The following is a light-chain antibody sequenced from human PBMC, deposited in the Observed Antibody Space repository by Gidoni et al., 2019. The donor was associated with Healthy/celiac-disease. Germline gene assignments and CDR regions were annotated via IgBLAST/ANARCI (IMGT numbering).Light chain of an antibody. CDR3: CSYAGSSTFGV. J-gene: IGLJ3*02. CDR2: EVS. Sequence: QSALTQPASGSGSPGQAITISCTGTSSDVGSYNLVSWYQQHPGKAPKLMIYEVSQRPSGVSNRFSGSKSGNTASLTISGLQAEDAADYYCCSYAGSSTFGVFGGGTKLTVL. V-gene: IGLV2-23*02. CDR1: SSDVGSYNL.